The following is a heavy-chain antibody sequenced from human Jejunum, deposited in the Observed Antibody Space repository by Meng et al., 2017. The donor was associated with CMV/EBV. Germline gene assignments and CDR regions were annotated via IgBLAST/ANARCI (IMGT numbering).Heavy chain of an antibody. CDR2: IIPTVNIV. D-gene: IGHD3-22*01. CDR1: A. Sequence: AISWVRQAPGQGLEWMGGIIPTVNIVNYSEKMQGRVTITADTSTSTAYMELSSLRSEDTAVYYCARGTHYYDSASYYYNLGYWGQGTLVTVSS. J-gene: IGHJ4*02. CDR3: ARGTHYYDSASYYYNLGY. V-gene: IGHV1-69*10.